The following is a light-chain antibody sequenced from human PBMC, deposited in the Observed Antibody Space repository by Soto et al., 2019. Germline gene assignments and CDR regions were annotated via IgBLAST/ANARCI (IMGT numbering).Light chain of an antibody. CDR3: QRYNDYQYI. Sequence: DIQMTQSPSTLSASVGDRVTITCRASQSITTWLAWYQQKPGKAPKLLIYKATNLQSGVPSRFSGSGSGTEFSLTISSLQPDDFATYYCQRYNDYQYIFGQGT. J-gene: IGKJ2*01. CDR1: QSITTW. V-gene: IGKV1-5*03. CDR2: KAT.